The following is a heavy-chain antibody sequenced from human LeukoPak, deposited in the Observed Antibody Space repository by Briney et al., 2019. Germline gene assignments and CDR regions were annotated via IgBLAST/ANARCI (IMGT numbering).Heavy chain of an antibody. Sequence: GGSLRLSCAASGFAFSNYDMLWVRKATGKGLEWVSAINTDADTYYPDSVKGRFTISRENAKSSLYLQMNSLRVGDTAVYYCVRAPPGTGWLIDHCGQGTLVAVSS. CDR2: INTDADT. V-gene: IGHV3-13*04. J-gene: IGHJ4*02. D-gene: IGHD6-19*01. CDR3: VRAPPGTGWLIDH. CDR1: GFAFSNYD.